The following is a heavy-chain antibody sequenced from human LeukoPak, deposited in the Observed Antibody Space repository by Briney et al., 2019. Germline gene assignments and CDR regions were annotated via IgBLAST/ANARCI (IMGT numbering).Heavy chain of an antibody. D-gene: IGHD6-13*01. CDR1: GGTFSSYA. J-gene: IGHJ3*02. CDR2: IIPIFGTA. V-gene: IGHV1-69*13. CDR3: ARDEGIAAASTYAFDI. Sequence: SVKVSCKASGGTFSSYAISWVRQAPGQGLEWMGGIIPIFGTANYAQKFQGRVTITADESTSTAYMELSSLRSDDTAVYYCARDEGIAAASTYAFDIWGQGTMVTVSS.